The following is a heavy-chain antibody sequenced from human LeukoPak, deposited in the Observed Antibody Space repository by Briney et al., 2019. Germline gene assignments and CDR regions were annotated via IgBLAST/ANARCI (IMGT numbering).Heavy chain of an antibody. CDR2: ISYSGTT. J-gene: IGHJ3*01. Sequence: SETLSLTCSVSGASINTNGYFWGWVRQPPGKGLQWIASISYSGTTSSNPSLKSRVTISLDTSKDKFSLKMTSVTAADTAVYHCARVAGHCGSDCPDAFDVWGQGTMVTVSS. D-gene: IGHD2-21*02. CDR1: GASINTNGYF. V-gene: IGHV4-39*07. CDR3: ARVAGHCGSDCPDAFDV.